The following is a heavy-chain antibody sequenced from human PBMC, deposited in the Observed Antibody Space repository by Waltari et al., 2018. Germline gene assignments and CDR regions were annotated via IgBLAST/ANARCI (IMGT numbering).Heavy chain of an antibody. D-gene: IGHD5-12*01. CDR1: GGSIGTYY. V-gene: IGHV4-59*01. J-gene: IGHJ2*01. CDR2: IEYSGTT. Sequence: QVQLQESGPGLVKPSETLSLTCNVSGGSIGTYYWIWIRESPGKGLEWIGYIEYSGTTDYNPSLKSRVTIAVDPSKHQFSLKVTSVTAADTAIYYCARLVATYWNFDLWGRGTLVTVSS. CDR3: ARLVATYWNFDL.